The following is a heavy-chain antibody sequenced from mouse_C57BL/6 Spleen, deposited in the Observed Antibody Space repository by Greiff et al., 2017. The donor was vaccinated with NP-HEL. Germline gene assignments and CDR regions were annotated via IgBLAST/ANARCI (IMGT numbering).Heavy chain of an antibody. D-gene: IGHD1-1*01. CDR1: GYSITSGYY. V-gene: IGHV3-6*01. J-gene: IGHJ3*01. Sequence: EVKLQESGPGLVKPSQSLSLTCSVTGYSITSGYYWNWIRQFPGNKLEWMGYISYDGSNNYNPSLKNRISITRDTSKNQFLLKLNSVTTEDTATYYCAREGDYGSSWFAYWGQGTLVTVSA. CDR3: AREGDYGSSWFAY. CDR2: ISYDGSN.